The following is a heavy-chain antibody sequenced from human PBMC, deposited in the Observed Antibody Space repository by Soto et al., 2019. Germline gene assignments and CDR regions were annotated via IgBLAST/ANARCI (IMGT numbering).Heavy chain of an antibody. Sequence: GASVKVSCKASGYTFTSYGISWVRQAPGQGLEWMGWISAYNGNTNYAQKLQGRVAMTTDTSTSTAYMELRSLRSDDTAVYYCAREERRIQLWFGYYGMDVWGQGTTVTVSS. CDR2: ISAYNGNT. D-gene: IGHD5-18*01. CDR1: GYTFTSYG. V-gene: IGHV1-18*04. CDR3: AREERRIQLWFGYYGMDV. J-gene: IGHJ6*02.